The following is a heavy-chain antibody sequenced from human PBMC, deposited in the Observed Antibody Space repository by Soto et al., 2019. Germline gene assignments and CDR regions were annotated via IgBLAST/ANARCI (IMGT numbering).Heavy chain of an antibody. CDR1: GFTFRNYA. CDR2: ISYDGRSK. Sequence: QVQLVESGGGVVQPGRSLRLSCAASGFTFRNYAMYWVRQAPNKGLEWVAVISYDGRSKYYADSVKGRFTISRDSSKNTLSLQMNSLRAEDTAVYHCARERGIVATGTFSYWGQGTLVTVSS. V-gene: IGHV3-30*04. CDR3: ARERGIVATGTFSY. J-gene: IGHJ4*02. D-gene: IGHD6-13*01.